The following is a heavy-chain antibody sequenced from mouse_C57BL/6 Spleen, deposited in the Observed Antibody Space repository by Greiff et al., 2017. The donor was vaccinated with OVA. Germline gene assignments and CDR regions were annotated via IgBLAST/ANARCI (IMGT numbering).Heavy chain of an antibody. Sequence: VQLQQSGPELVKPGASVKIPCKASGYTFTDYNMDWVKQSHGKSLEWIGDINPNNGGTIYNQKFKGKATLTVDKSSSTAYMELRSLTSEDTAVYYCARLGYDYDYAMDYWGQGTSVTVSS. J-gene: IGHJ4*01. CDR1: GYTFTDYN. CDR3: ARLGYDYDYAMDY. V-gene: IGHV1-18*01. D-gene: IGHD2-4*01. CDR2: INPNNGGT.